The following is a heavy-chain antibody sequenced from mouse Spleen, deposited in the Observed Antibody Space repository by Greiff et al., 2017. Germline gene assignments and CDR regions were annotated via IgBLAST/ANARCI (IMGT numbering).Heavy chain of an antibody. CDR1: GYAFSSSW. J-gene: IGHJ1*01. V-gene: IGHV1-82*01. CDR3: ARSKLGLYFDV. CDR2: IYPGDGDT. Sequence: VMLVESGPELVKPGASVKISCKASGYAFSSSWMNWVKQRPGKGLEWIGRIYPGDGDTNYNGKFKGKATLTADKSSSTAYMQLSSLTSEDSAVYFCARSKLGLYFDVWGAGTTVTVSS. D-gene: IGHD4-1*01.